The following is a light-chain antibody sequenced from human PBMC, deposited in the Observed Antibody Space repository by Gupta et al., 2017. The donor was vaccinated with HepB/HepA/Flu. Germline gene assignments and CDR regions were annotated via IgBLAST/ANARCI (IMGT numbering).Light chain of an antibody. CDR1: QGISDS. Sequence: DIQMTQSPSSLSASVGDRVTITCRASQGISDSLAWYQQRPGKVPKLLIYAASTLQSGVPSRFSGSGSGTDFTLSISSLQPEDVATYYCQKYNSAPWTFGQGTKVEIK. CDR2: AAS. V-gene: IGKV1-27*01. CDR3: QKYNSAPWT. J-gene: IGKJ1*01.